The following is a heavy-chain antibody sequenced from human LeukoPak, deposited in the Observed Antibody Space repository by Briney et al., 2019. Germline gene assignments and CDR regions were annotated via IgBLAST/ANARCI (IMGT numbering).Heavy chain of an antibody. D-gene: IGHD3-9*01. Sequence: PGGSLRLSYAASGFTFSSYGMHWVRQAPGKGLEWVAVISYDGSNKYYADSVKGRFTISRDNSKNTLYLQMNSLRAEDTAAYYCAKEFDWIYGIDVWGQGTTVTVSS. CDR1: GFTFSSYG. J-gene: IGHJ6*02. CDR3: AKEFDWIYGIDV. V-gene: IGHV3-30*18. CDR2: ISYDGSNK.